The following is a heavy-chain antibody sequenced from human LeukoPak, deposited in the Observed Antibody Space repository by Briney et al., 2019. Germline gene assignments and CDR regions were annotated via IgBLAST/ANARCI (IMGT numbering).Heavy chain of an antibody. CDR1: GGSISSSIYY. CDR2: VFYNGAT. D-gene: IGHD1-26*01. Sequence: SETLSLTCIVSGGSISSSIYYWAWVRQPPGKGLEWIGTVFYNGATQYSPSLRSRVTISIDTSTDQFSLKLTSVTAADTALYYCARESGRWELFGQHWGQGTLVTVSS. V-gene: IGHV4-39*07. CDR3: ARESGRWELFGQH. J-gene: IGHJ1*01.